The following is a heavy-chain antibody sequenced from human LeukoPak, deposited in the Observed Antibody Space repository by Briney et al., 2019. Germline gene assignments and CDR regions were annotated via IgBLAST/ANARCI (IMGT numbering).Heavy chain of an antibody. Sequence: SETLSLTCTVSGGSISSSSYYWGWIRQPPGKGLEWIGSIYYSGSTYYNPSLKSRVTISVDTSKNQFSLKLSSVTAADTAVYYCARIPYDILTGYYLDYWGQGTLVTVSS. D-gene: IGHD3-9*01. J-gene: IGHJ4*02. CDR1: GGSISSSSYY. CDR3: ARIPYDILTGYYLDY. CDR2: IYYSGST. V-gene: IGHV4-39*01.